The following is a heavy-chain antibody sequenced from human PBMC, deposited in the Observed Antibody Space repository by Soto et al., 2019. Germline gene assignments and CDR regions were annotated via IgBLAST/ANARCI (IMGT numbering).Heavy chain of an antibody. Sequence: QLQLQESGPGLVKPSETLSLTCTVSGGSISSSSYYWGWIRQPQGKGLEWIGSIYYSGSTYYNPSLKSRVTISVDTSKNQFSLKLSSVTAADTAVYYCASGSDSLDGYWGQGTLVTVSS. CDR2: IYYSGST. D-gene: IGHD2-15*01. CDR1: GGSISSSSYY. J-gene: IGHJ4*02. CDR3: ASGSDSLDGY. V-gene: IGHV4-39*01.